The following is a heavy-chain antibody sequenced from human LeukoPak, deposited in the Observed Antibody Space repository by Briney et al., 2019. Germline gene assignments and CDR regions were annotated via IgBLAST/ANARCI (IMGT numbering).Heavy chain of an antibody. D-gene: IGHD3-22*01. CDR3: ASDSSGYYYTPYFDY. Sequence: PSETLSLTCTVSGGSISSSSYYWGWIRQPPGKGLEWIGSIYYSGSTYYNPSLKSRVTISVDTSKNQFSLKLSSVTAADTAVYYCASDSSGYYYTPYFDYWGQGTLVTVSS. CDR2: IYYSGST. V-gene: IGHV4-39*01. CDR1: GGSISSSSYY. J-gene: IGHJ4*02.